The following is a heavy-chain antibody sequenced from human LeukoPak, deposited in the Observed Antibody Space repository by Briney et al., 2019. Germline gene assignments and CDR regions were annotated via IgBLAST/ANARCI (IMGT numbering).Heavy chain of an antibody. D-gene: IGHD6-19*01. Sequence: PGGSLRLSCAASGFTFSSYGMNWVRQAPGKGLEWVSSISSSSSYIYYADSVKGRFTISRDNAKNSLYLQMNSLRAEDTAVYYCAREEWLVRGGFDYWGQGTLVTVSS. CDR2: ISSSSSYI. CDR1: GFTFSSYG. J-gene: IGHJ4*02. V-gene: IGHV3-21*01. CDR3: AREEWLVRGGFDY.